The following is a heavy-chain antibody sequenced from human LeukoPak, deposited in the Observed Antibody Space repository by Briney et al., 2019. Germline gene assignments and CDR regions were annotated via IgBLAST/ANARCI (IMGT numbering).Heavy chain of an antibody. V-gene: IGHV5-51*01. J-gene: IGHJ4*02. D-gene: IGHD2-21*02. CDR3: VRLVNCGGDCYSAFDY. CDR2: IYPGDSDT. Sequence: GVSLQISCQGSGYSFTNYWIGWVRPMPGKGLEWMGIIYPGDSDTRYSPSFQGQVTISADKSISTAYLQWSSRKASDTAMYYCVRLVNCGGDCYSAFDYWGQGTLVTVS. CDR1: GYSFTNYW.